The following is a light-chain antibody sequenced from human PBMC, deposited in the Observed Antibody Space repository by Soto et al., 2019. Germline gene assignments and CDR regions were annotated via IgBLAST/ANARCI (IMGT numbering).Light chain of an antibody. CDR3: QQYYSFPRT. CDR1: QSISSW. CDR2: DAS. Sequence: DIQMTQSPSTLSASVGDRVTINCRASQSISSWLAWYQQKPGKAPKLLIYDASSLESGVPSRFSGSGSGTEFTLTISSLQPDDFATYYCQQYYSFPRTFGQGTKVDIK. V-gene: IGKV1-5*01. J-gene: IGKJ1*01.